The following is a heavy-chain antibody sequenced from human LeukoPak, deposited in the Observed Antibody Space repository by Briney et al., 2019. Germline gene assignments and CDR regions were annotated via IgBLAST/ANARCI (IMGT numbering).Heavy chain of an antibody. V-gene: IGHV3-23*01. J-gene: IGHJ6*02. Sequence: GGSLRLSCAASGFTFRSYDMHWVRQAPGKGLEWVSAISGSGGSTYYADSVKGRFTISRDNSKNTLYLQMNSLRAEDTAVYYCAAMYYYYYGMDVWGQGTTVTVSS. CDR3: AAMYYYYYGMDV. CDR1: GFTFRSYD. CDR2: ISGSGGST.